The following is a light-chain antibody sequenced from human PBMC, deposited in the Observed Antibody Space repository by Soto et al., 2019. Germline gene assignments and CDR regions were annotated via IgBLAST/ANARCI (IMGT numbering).Light chain of an antibody. CDR1: QSVSSSY. CDR3: QQYSSSRGLT. CDR2: GAS. V-gene: IGKV3-20*01. Sequence: EIVLTQSPGTLSLSPGERATLSCRASQSVSSSYLAWYQQKPGQAPRLLIYGASSRATGIPDRFSGSGSGTDFTLTISRLEPEDFAVYYCQQYSSSRGLTFGGGTKVEIK. J-gene: IGKJ4*01.